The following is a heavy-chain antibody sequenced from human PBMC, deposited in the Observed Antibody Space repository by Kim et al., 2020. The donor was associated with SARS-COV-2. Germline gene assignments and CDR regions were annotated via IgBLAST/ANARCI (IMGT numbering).Heavy chain of an antibody. CDR2: IYYSGST. J-gene: IGHJ4*02. D-gene: IGHD3-10*01. V-gene: IGHV4-59*01. Sequence: SETLSLTCTVSGGSISSYYWSWIRQPPGKGLEWIGYIYYSGSTNYNPSLKSRVTISVDTSKNQFSLKLSSVTAADTAVYYCAGGSYYYGSGSSPPCDYWGQGTLVTISS. CDR3: AGGSYYYGSGSSPPCDY. CDR1: GGSISSYY.